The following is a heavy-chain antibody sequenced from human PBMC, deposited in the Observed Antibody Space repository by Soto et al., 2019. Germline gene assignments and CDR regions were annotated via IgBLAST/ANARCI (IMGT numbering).Heavy chain of an antibody. J-gene: IGHJ6*02. CDR3: ARGYWKLFFYALDV. Sequence: QVELVQSGIEVKNPGSSVKVSCTASGDTFSNYAINWVRQAPGQGLEWMGGIIPFYDKPNYAENFLGRVTISADKFTATAYLGVSSLRSEDTAVYFCARGYWKLFFYALDVWGRGTPVIVSS. V-gene: IGHV1-69*06. CDR2: IIPFYDKP. D-gene: IGHD1-1*01. CDR1: GDTFSNYA.